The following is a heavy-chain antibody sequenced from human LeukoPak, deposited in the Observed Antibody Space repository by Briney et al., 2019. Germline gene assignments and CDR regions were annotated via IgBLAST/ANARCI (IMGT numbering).Heavy chain of an antibody. CDR1: GGSISSYY. Sequence: SETLSLTCTVSGGSISSYYWSWIRQPPGKGLGWIGYIYYSGSTNYNPSLKGRVTISVDTSKNQFSLKLNSVTAADTAVYYCARVSGYDWESFYDYWGQGTLVTVSS. CDR2: IYYSGST. V-gene: IGHV4-59*01. J-gene: IGHJ4*02. D-gene: IGHD5-12*01. CDR3: ARVSGYDWESFYDY.